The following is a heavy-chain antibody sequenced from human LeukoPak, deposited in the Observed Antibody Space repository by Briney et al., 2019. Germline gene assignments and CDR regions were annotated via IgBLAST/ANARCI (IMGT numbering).Heavy chain of an antibody. CDR2: ISAYNGNT. J-gene: IGHJ3*02. V-gene: IGHV1-18*01. D-gene: IGHD3-22*01. CDR3: AWRSSGYYYVAAFDI. Sequence: ASVKVSCKASGYTFTSYGISWVRQAPGQGLEWMGWISAYNGNTNYAQKLQGRVTMTTDTSTSTAYMELRSLRSDDTAVYYCAWRSSGYYYVAAFDIWGQGTMVTVSS. CDR1: GYTFTSYG.